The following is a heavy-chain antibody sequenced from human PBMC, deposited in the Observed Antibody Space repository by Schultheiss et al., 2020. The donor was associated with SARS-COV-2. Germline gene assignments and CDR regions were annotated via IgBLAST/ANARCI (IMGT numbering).Heavy chain of an antibody. Sequence: GESLKISCAASGFTFSSYAMHWVRQAPGKGLEWVANVKEGGSEKNYVDSVKGRFAISRDNAKNSLYLQMNSLRVEDTAVYYCVRVNGDYYFDYWGQGTLVTVSS. CDR3: VRVNGDYYFDY. D-gene: IGHD1-1*01. CDR1: GFTFSSYA. V-gene: IGHV3-7*01. J-gene: IGHJ4*02. CDR2: VKEGGSEK.